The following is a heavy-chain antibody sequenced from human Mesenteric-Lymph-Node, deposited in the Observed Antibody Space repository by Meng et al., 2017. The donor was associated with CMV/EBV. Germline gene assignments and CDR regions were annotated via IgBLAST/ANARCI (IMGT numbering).Heavy chain of an antibody. V-gene: IGHV3-11*01. Sequence: SLKISCAASGFTFSDYYMSWIRQAPGKGLEWVSYITSSGTTIYYADSVKGRFTISRDNAKNSLYLQMNSLRAEDTAVYYCARGGGCSSTSCPPSDYYGMDVWGQGTTVTVSS. CDR2: ITSSGTTI. D-gene: IGHD2-2*01. J-gene: IGHJ6*02. CDR3: ARGGGCSSTSCPPSDYYGMDV. CDR1: GFTFSDYY.